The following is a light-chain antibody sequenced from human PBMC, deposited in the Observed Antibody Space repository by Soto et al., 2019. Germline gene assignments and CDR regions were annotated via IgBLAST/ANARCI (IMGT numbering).Light chain of an antibody. CDR2: AAS. CDR3: LQDYNSPIT. Sequence: AIQLTQSPSSLSASVGDRITITCRASQDISNDLAWFQQKPGKAPKLLIYAASILQTGVPSRFSGSGSGSAFSLTITSLQPEDFATYYCLQDYNSPITFGQGTRLEIK. J-gene: IGKJ5*01. V-gene: IGKV1-6*02. CDR1: QDISND.